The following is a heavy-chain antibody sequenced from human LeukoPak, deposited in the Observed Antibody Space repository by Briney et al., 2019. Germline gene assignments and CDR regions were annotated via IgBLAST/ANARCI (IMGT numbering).Heavy chain of an antibody. D-gene: IGHD6-19*01. CDR2: IKSKTDGGTT. CDR1: GFTFSNAW. J-gene: IGHJ6*02. Sequence: GGSLRLSCAASGFTFSNAWVSWVRQAPGKGLEWVGRIKSKTDGGTTDYAAPVKGRFTISRDDSKDTLDLQMDNLKTEDAAVYYCTARSSGWSPYGLGVWGQGTTVTVSS. CDR3: TARSSGWSPYGLGV. V-gene: IGHV3-15*01.